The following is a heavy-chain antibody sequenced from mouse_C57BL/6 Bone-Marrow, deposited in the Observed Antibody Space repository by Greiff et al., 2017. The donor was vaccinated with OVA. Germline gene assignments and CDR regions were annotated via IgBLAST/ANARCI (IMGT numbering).Heavy chain of an antibody. J-gene: IGHJ4*01. CDR1: GYTFTSYD. CDR3: ASTVVATDYYAMDY. CDR2: IYPRDGST. Sequence: QVQLQQSGPELVKPGASVKLSCKASGYTFTSYDINWVKQRPGQGLEWIGWIYPRDGSTKYNEKFKGKATLTVDTSSSTAYVELHSLTSEASAVYIYASTVVATDYYAMDYWGQGTSVTVSS. V-gene: IGHV1-85*01. D-gene: IGHD1-1*01.